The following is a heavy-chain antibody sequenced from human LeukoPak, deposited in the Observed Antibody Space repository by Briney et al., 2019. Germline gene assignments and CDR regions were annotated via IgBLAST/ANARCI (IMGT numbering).Heavy chain of an antibody. Sequence: GGSLRLSCAASGFTFSNAGMSWVRQAPGKGLEWVGRIKSKTDGGTTDYAAPVKGRFTISRDDSKNTLYLQMNSLKTEDTAVYYCTTDPLQWLSVRWGQGTLVTVSS. J-gene: IGHJ4*02. CDR1: GFTFSNAG. D-gene: IGHD3-22*01. CDR2: IKSKTDGGTT. V-gene: IGHV3-15*01. CDR3: TTDPLQWLSVR.